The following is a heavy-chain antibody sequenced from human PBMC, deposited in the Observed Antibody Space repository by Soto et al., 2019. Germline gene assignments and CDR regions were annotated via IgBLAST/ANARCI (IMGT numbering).Heavy chain of an antibody. CDR3: ARGGTYHGFDI. CDR1: GYTFTGYY. D-gene: IGHD1-26*01. V-gene: IGHV1-2*02. CDR2: IIPHSGGT. Sequence: ASVKVSCKASGYTFTGYYIHWVRQAPGQGLEWMGWIIPHSGGTKFAQKFQGRVTMTRDTSISTAYMELSRPNYDDTAMYYCARGGTYHGFDIWGQGTMATVSS. J-gene: IGHJ3*02.